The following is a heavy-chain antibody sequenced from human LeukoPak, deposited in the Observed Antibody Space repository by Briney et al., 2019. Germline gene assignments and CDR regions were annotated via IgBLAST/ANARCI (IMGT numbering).Heavy chain of an antibody. V-gene: IGHV4-59*01. J-gene: IGHJ3*02. Sequence: PSETLSLTCTVSGGSISSYYWSWIRQPPGKGLEWIGYIYYSGGTNYNPSLKSRVTISVDTSKTQFSLELSSVTAADTAVYYCANLRYGGHSDGSFDIWGQGTMVTVSS. CDR2: IYYSGGT. D-gene: IGHD4-23*01. CDR3: ANLRYGGHSDGSFDI. CDR1: GGSISSYY.